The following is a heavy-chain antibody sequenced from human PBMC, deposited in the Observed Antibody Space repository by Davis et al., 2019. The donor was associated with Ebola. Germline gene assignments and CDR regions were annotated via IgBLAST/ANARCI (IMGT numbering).Heavy chain of an antibody. D-gene: IGHD5-18*01. Sequence: AASVKVSCKASGYTFTSYYMHWVRQAPGQGLEWMGIINPSGGSTSYAQKFQGRVTITADKSTSTAYMELSSLRSEDTAVYYCARDLGGIQLQAVDDYWGQGTLVTVSS. CDR1: GYTFTSYY. V-gene: IGHV1-46*01. J-gene: IGHJ4*02. CDR3: ARDLGGIQLQAVDDY. CDR2: INPSGGST.